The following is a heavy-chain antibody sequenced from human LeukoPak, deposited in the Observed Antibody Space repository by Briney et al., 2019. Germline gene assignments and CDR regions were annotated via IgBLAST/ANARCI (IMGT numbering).Heavy chain of an antibody. D-gene: IGHD3-3*01. CDR3: ARALPGGYDFWSGYSPPPHAFDI. CDR1: GGTFSSYA. CDR2: IIPIFGTA. V-gene: IGHV1-69*13. Sequence: SVKVSCKASGGTFSSYAISWVRQAPGQGLEWMGGIIPIFGTANYAQKFQGRVPITADESTSTAYMELSSLRSEDTAVYYCARALPGGYDFWSGYSPPPHAFDIWGQGTMVTVSS. J-gene: IGHJ3*02.